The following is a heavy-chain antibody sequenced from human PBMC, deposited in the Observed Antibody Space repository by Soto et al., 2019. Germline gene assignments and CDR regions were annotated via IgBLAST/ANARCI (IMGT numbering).Heavy chain of an antibody. V-gene: IGHV3-74*01. Sequence: PGGSLRLSCAASGFTFSSYWMHRVRQAPGKGLVWVSRINSDGSSTSYADSVKGRFTISRDNAKNTLYLQMNSLRAEDTAVYYCARGDILTGYEYYMDVRGKGTTVTVSS. J-gene: IGHJ6*03. CDR2: INSDGSST. CDR3: ARGDILTGYEYYMDV. D-gene: IGHD3-9*01. CDR1: GFTFSSYW.